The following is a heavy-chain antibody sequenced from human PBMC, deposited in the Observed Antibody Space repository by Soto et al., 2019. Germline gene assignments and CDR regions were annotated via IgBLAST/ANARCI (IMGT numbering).Heavy chain of an antibody. D-gene: IGHD5-12*01. CDR2: IYYSGST. V-gene: IGHV4-30-4*01. CDR1: GGSISSADYY. Sequence: LSLTCTVSGGSISSADYYWSWVRQPPGKGLEWIGYIYYSGSTFFNPSLKSRVTISKDTSRNQFSLRLNSVTAADTAVYYCARAIVVTIGGMDVWGQGTTVTVSS. CDR3: ARAIVVTIGGMDV. J-gene: IGHJ6*02.